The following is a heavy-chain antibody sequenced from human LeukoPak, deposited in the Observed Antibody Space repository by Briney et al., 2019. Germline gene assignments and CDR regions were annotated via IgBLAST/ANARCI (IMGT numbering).Heavy chain of an antibody. J-gene: IGHJ4*02. CDR1: GFTFSSYA. CDR2: ISGSGGST. D-gene: IGHD6-19*01. V-gene: IGHV3-23*01. CDR3: AKDTTSSGSRGVVGY. Sequence: GGSLRLSCAASGFTFSSYAMSWVRQAPGKGLEWVSAISGSGGSTYYADSVKGRFTISRDNSKNTLYLQMNSLRAEDTAVYYCAKDTTSSGSRGVVGYWGQGTLVTVSS.